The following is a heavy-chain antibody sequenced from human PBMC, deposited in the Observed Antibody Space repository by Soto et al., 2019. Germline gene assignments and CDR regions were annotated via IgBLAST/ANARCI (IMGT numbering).Heavy chain of an antibody. J-gene: IGHJ4*02. CDR1: GFTFSNDW. V-gene: IGHV3-15*01. CDR3: TRGAPSSTFYVY. CDR2: IKSKRDGGTI. D-gene: IGHD3-16*01. Sequence: PGGSLRLSCAASGFTFSNDWMTWVRQAPGKELEWIGRIKSKRDGGTIDDAAPVRGIFTISRDDSTYTLYLLMNILKTEDTAIYYCTRGAPSSTFYVYWGQGTLVTVSS.